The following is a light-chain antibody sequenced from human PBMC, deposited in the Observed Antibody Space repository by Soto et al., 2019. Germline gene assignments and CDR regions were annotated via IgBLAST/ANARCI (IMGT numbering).Light chain of an antibody. J-gene: IGKJ4*01. CDR3: QQYNSYPLT. CDR2: KAS. CDR1: QSISSW. Sequence: DIQMTQSPSTLSASVGDSLTVTCRASQSISSWLAWYQQKPGKAPKLLIYKASSLESGVPSRFSGSGSGTEFTLTISSLQPDDFATYYCQQYNSYPLTFGGGTKVDIK. V-gene: IGKV1-5*03.